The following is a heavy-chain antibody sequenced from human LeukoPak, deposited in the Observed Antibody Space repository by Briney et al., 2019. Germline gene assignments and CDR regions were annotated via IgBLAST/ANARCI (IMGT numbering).Heavy chain of an antibody. Sequence: SETLSLTCTVSGGSISSYYWSWIRQPPGKGLEWIGYIYYSGSTNYNPSLKSRVTISVDTSKNQFSLKLSSVTAADTAVYYCARARFEWFYYYYMDVWGKGTTVIISS. D-gene: IGHD3-3*01. CDR3: ARARFEWFYYYYMDV. J-gene: IGHJ6*03. CDR1: GGSISSYY. CDR2: IYYSGST. V-gene: IGHV4-59*01.